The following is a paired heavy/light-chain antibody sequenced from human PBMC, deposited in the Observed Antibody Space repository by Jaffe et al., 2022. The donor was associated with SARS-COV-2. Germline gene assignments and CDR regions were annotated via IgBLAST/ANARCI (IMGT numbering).Heavy chain of an antibody. CDR1: RFTFSNAW. V-gene: IGHV3-15*01. D-gene: IGHD3-9*01. CDR2: IKSKIDGGTT. CDR3: ATTLHYDTLTGDYRGYFDY. J-gene: IGHJ4*02. Sequence: EVQLVESGGGLVKPGGSLRLSCAVSRFTFSNAWMSWVRQAPGKGLEWVGRIKSKIDGGTTDYAAPVKGRFTISRDDSKNTLFLQMNSLKTEDTAVYYCATTLHYDTLTGDYRGYFDYWGQGTLVTVSS.
Light chain of an antibody. Sequence: DIQMTQSPSTLSASVGDRVTITCRASQSISRWLAWYQQKPGRAPKLLIYKASSLESGVPSRFSGRGSGTEFTLTISSLQPDDFATYYCQQYNSYRTFGQGTKVEIK. CDR1: QSISRW. J-gene: IGKJ1*01. CDR3: QQYNSYRT. CDR2: KAS. V-gene: IGKV1-5*03.